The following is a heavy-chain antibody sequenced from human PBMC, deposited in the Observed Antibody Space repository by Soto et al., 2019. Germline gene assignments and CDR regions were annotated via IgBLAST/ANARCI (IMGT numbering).Heavy chain of an antibody. CDR2: IIPILGIA. J-gene: IGHJ4*02. V-gene: IGHV1-69*08. CDR1: GGTFSRYT. CDR3: ARDSVAAAGTPIDY. D-gene: IGHD6-13*01. Sequence: QVQLVQSGAEVKKPGSSVKVSCKASGGTFSRYTISWVRQAPGQGLEWMGRIIPILGIANYAQKFQGRVTITADKSTSTAYMELSSLRSEDTAVYYCARDSVAAAGTPIDYWGQGTLVTVSS.